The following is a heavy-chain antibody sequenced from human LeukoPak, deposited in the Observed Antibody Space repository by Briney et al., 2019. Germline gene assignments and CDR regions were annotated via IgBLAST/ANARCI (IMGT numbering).Heavy chain of an antibody. CDR2: ISSSGGST. CDR3: AKDHCDSSGYANWFDL. V-gene: IGHV3-23*01. CDR1: GFPFSRYG. D-gene: IGHD3-22*01. J-gene: IGHJ5*02. Sequence: PGGSLRLSCAASGFPFSRYGLSWVPQAPGKGLEWISVISSSGGSTYHADSVKGRFSISRDNSRNTLYLQMNSLRAEDTAIYYCAKDHCDSSGYANWFDLWGQGTLVTVSS.